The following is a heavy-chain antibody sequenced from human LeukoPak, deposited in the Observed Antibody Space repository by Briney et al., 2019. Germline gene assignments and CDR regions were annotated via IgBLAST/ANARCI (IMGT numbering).Heavy chain of an antibody. CDR1: GGSISSGGYY. CDR2: IYYSGST. J-gene: IGHJ5*02. Sequence: SETLSLTCTVSGGSISSGGYYWGCIRQPPGKGLEWVGSIYYSGSTHYNPSLESRVTMSVDMSKNQFSLKLSSVTAADTAVYYCARELAYCGGDCMNWFDPWGQGTLVTVSS. D-gene: IGHD2-21*02. V-gene: IGHV4-39*07. CDR3: ARELAYCGGDCMNWFDP.